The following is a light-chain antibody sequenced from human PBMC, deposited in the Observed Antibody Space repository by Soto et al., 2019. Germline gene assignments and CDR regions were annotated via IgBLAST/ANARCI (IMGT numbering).Light chain of an antibody. CDR1: SSDVGGYNY. Sequence: QSALTQPASVSGSPGQSITISCTGTSSDVGGYNYVSWYQQHPGKAPKLMIYDVSNRPSGVSNRFSGSKSGNTASLTISGLQAEDEADIYCSSYTSSTGVFGTGTKLTVL. CDR2: DVS. CDR3: SSYTSSTGV. J-gene: IGLJ1*01. V-gene: IGLV2-14*01.